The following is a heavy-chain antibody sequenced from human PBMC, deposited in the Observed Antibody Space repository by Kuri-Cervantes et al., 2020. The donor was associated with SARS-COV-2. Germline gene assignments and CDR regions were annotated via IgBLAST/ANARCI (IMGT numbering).Heavy chain of an antibody. D-gene: IGHD6-19*01. J-gene: IGHJ5*02. CDR1: GFTFSSYA. Sequence: GGSLRLSCAASGFTFSSYAMSWVRQASGKGLEWLGRIRTKDNNYATTYDASLQGRFTIYRDDSKNTAYLQLNSLKTEDTAMYYCTRQEDVQQWLVFGAPRVSWYDPWGQGTLVTVSS. CDR2: IRTKDNNYAT. CDR3: TRQEDVQQWLVFGAPRVSWYDP. V-gene: IGHV3-73*01.